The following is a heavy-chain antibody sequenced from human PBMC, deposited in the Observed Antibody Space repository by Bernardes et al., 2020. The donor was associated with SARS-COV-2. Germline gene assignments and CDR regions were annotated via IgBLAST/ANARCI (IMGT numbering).Heavy chain of an antibody. CDR1: GFTFSSYS. Sequence: GGSLRLSCAASGFTFSSYSMNWVRQAPGKGLEWVSSISSSSSYIYYADSVKGRFTISRDNAKNSLYLQMNSLRAEDTAVYYCAREWYYDFWSGYSPDEDQSNYYYYMDVWGKGTTVTVSS. CDR3: AREWYYDFWSGYSPDEDQSNYYYYMDV. V-gene: IGHV3-21*01. CDR2: ISSSSSYI. J-gene: IGHJ6*03. D-gene: IGHD3-3*01.